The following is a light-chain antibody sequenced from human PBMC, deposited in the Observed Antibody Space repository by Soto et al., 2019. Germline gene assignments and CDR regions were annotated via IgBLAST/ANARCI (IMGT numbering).Light chain of an antibody. V-gene: IGKV3-20*01. CDR1: QTISSNY. CDR3: QQYVIWT. Sequence: EIVLTQSPGTLSVSPGERATFSRRASQTISSNYLAWYQQKPGQAPSLRIYGTSSRATDIPDRFSGSGSGTDFTLTISRLEPEDSAIYCCQQYVIWTFGQGTQVEIK. J-gene: IGKJ1*01. CDR2: GTS.